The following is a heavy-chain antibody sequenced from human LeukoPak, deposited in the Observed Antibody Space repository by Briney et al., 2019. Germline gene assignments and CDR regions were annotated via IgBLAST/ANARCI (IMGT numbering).Heavy chain of an antibody. CDR3: TTDQYCGGDCYRAYYYMDV. CDR1: GFTFSNAW. D-gene: IGHD2-21*02. V-gene: IGHV3-15*01. Sequence: PGGSLRLSCAASGFTFSNAWMSWVRQAPGKGLEWVGRIKSKTDGGTTDYAAPVKGRFTISRDDSKSTLYLQMNSLKTEDTAVYYCTTDQYCGGDCYRAYYYMDVWGKGTTVTVSS. J-gene: IGHJ6*03. CDR2: IKSKTDGGTT.